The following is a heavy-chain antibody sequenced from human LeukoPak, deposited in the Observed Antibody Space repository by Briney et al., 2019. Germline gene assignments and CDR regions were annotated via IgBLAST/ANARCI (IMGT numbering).Heavy chain of an antibody. J-gene: IGHJ3*02. CDR1: GGSLTRYH. D-gene: IGHD1-26*01. CDR2: INYSGST. Sequence: TSETLSLTCTVSGGSLTRYHWGWIRQPPGKGLEWIGYINYSGSTSYSPSLESRVTISLDTSKNQFSLQLSSVTAADTAVYYCARRGVGATTWDAFDIWGQGTLVTVSS. V-gene: IGHV4-59*08. CDR3: ARRGVGATTWDAFDI.